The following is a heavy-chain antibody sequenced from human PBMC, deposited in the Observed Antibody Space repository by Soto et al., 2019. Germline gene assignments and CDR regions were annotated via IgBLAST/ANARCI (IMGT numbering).Heavy chain of an antibody. J-gene: IGHJ4*02. D-gene: IGHD2-2*01. CDR1: GYTLTELS. CDR3: ATRPLVPAADQFDY. CDR2: FDPEDGET. Sequence: GASVKVSCKVSGYTLTELSMHWVRQAPGKGLEWMGGFDPEDGETIYAQKFQGRVTMTEDTSTDTAYMELSSLRSEDTAVYYCATRPLVPAADQFDYWGQGTLVTVSS. V-gene: IGHV1-24*01.